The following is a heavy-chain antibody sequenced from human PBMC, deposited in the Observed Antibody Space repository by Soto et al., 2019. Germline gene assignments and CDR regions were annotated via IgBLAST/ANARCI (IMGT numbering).Heavy chain of an antibody. J-gene: IGHJ4*02. CDR1: GGTFSSYT. Sequence: QVQLVQSGAEVKKPGSSVKVSCKASGGTFSSYTISWVRQAPGQGLEWMGRIIPILGIANYAQKFQGRVRITADKSTSTAYMELSSLRSEDTAVYYCARGHEYSSSRHFDYWGQGTLVTVSS. CDR3: ARGHEYSSSRHFDY. V-gene: IGHV1-69*02. CDR2: IIPILGIA. D-gene: IGHD6-6*01.